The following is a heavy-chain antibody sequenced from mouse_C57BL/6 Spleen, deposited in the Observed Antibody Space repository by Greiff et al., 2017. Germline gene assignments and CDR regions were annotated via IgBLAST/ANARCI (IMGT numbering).Heavy chain of an antibody. Sequence: EVQLQQSGPGLVKPSQSLSLTCSVTGYSITSGYHWNWLRQFPGNQLEWMGHISYDGSNNYNPSLKNRISITRDTSKNQFFLKLSSVTTEGTATYYCARVTLRGFLEVWGRGTTVTVSS. V-gene: IGHV3-6*01. CDR2: ISYDGSN. D-gene: IGHD1-1*01. CDR1: GYSITSGYH. J-gene: IGHJ1*03. CDR3: ARVTLRGFLEV.